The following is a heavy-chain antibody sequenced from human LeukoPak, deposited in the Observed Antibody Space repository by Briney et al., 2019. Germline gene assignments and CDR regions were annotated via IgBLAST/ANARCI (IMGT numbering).Heavy chain of an antibody. Sequence: GGSLRLSCAASGFTFSNFWMSWVRQAPGKGLEWVANINKDGSGKYYVDSVEGRFTISRDNSKNSLYLQMNSLRADDTAVYYCARDPDYGDPGPFWDYWGQGTLVTVSS. CDR2: INKDGSGK. CDR1: GFTFSNFW. V-gene: IGHV3-7*01. CDR3: ARDPDYGDPGPFWDY. J-gene: IGHJ4*02. D-gene: IGHD4-17*01.